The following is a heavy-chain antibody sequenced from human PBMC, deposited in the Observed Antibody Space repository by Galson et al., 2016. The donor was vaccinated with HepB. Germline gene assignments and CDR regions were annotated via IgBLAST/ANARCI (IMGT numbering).Heavy chain of an antibody. CDR1: GFTFSSDS. Sequence: SLRLSCADSGFTFSSDSMNSVRQAPGKGLEWISSISRSSSLIYYADSVTGRFTISRDNAKRSLYLQMNSLRVEDTAVYYCVREGGYCYGDSCRYFDLWGRGTVVTVSS. D-gene: IGHD2-15*01. CDR2: ISRSSSLI. V-gene: IGHV3-21*01. J-gene: IGHJ2*01. CDR3: VREGGYCYGDSCRYFDL.